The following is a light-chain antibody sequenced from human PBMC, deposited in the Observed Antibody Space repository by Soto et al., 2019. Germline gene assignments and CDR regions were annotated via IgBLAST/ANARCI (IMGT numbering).Light chain of an antibody. CDR3: SSYAASSPYV. V-gene: IGLV2-8*01. Sequence: QSALTQPPSASGSPGQSVTISCTGAGTDVGQYNYVSWYQQHPGKAPKLLIHHVSRRPSGVPARFSGSKSGNTASLTVSGLQTEDEADYYCSSYAASSPYVFGTGTKLTVL. J-gene: IGLJ1*01. CDR1: GTDVGQYNY. CDR2: HVS.